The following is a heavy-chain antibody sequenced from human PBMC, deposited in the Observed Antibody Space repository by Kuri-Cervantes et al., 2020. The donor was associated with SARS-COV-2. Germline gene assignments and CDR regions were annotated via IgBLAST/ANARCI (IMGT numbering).Heavy chain of an antibody. CDR3: AKDLLRTSPAVFDV. J-gene: IGHJ3*01. CDR1: GFTVSSNY. Sequence: GESLKISCAASGFTVSSNYMSWVRQAPGKGLEWVSVIYSGGSTYYADSVKGRFTISRDNSKRTLYLQLNTLRAEDTAIYYCAKDLLRTSPAVFDVWGQGTMVTVSS. CDR2: IYSGGST. V-gene: IGHV3-53*01. D-gene: IGHD3-10*01.